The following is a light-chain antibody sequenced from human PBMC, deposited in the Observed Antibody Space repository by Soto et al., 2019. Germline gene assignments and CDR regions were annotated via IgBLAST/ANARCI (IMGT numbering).Light chain of an antibody. J-gene: IGKJ4*01. CDR3: EYYGSSIT. V-gene: IGKV3-20*01. CDR1: QSISNNH. Sequence: ENVLTQSPGTLSLSPGERVTLSCRASQSISNNHLAWYQQKPGQAPRLLIHGTSNRATGIPDRFSGSGSGTDFTLTFSRLEPEDFAVYYCEYYGSSITVGGGTKVDIK. CDR2: GTS.